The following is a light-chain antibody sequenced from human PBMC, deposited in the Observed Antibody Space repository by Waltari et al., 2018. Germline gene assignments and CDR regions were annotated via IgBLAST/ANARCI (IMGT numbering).Light chain of an antibody. V-gene: IGKV1-9*01. CDR1: HGIHSY. CDR2: AAS. CDR3: QQLNRHPL. Sequence: DIQLTQSPSFLSASVGDTVTITCRASHGIHSYGGWYQQKPGKAPKLLIFAASTLQTGVPSRFSGSGSGTEFTLTITSLQPEDFATYYCQQLNRHPLFGQGTKVELK. J-gene: IGKJ1*01.